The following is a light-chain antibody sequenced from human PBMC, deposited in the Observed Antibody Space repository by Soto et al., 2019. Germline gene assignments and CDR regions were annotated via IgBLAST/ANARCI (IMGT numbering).Light chain of an antibody. Sequence: MGMTRSPLSLPVTPGDPPSIPCRPSQTLRLSKENTYLDWYLQKPGQSPQLLIYLGSNRASGVPDRFSGSGSGTDFTLKISRVEAEDVGVYYCMQPLQSWTFGQGTKVEIK. CDR3: MQPLQSWT. CDR2: LGS. CDR1: QTLRLSKENTY. J-gene: IGKJ1*01. V-gene: IGKV2-28*01.